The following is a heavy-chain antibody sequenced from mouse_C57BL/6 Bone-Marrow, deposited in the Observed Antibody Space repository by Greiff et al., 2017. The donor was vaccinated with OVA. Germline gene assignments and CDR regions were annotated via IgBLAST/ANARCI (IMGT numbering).Heavy chain of an antibody. CDR1: GFTFSDYG. CDR2: ISSGSSTI. Sequence: EVQLVESGGGLVKPGGSLKLSCAASGFTFSDYGMHWVRQAPEKGLEWVAYISSGSSTIYYADTVKGRFTISRDNAKNTLFLQMTSLRSEDTAMYYCARRFTDYYGSSYYFDYGGQGTTLTVSS. V-gene: IGHV5-17*01. CDR3: ARRFTDYYGSSYYFDY. J-gene: IGHJ2*01. D-gene: IGHD1-1*01.